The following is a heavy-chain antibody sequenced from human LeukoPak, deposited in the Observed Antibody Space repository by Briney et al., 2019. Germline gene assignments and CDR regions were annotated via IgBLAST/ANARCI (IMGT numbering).Heavy chain of an antibody. D-gene: IGHD3-10*01. J-gene: IGHJ4*02. CDR2: IYYSGST. V-gene: IGHV4-59*12. CDR3: AREPITMVRGVIDY. Sequence: PSETLSLTCTVSGGSISSYYWSWIRQPPGKGLEWIGYIYYSGSTNYNPSLKSRVTMSVDTSKNQFSLKLSSVTAADTAVYYCAREPITMVRGVIDYWGQGTLVTVSS. CDR1: GGSISSYY.